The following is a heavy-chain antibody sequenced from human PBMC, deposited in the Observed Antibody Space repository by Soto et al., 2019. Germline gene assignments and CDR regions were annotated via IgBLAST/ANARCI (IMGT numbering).Heavy chain of an antibody. Sequence: ASVKVSCKASGYTFNRYGISWVRHAPGQVLEWMGWISAYKANSNYAQKFQGRVTMTTDTSTSTACLGLRNLRAYDTTVEYCARDQKMTVTSSYHYMDVWGKGTTVTVSS. J-gene: IGHJ6*03. CDR1: GYTFNRYG. V-gene: IGHV1-18*01. CDR3: ARDQKMTVTSSYHYMDV. CDR2: ISAYKANS. D-gene: IGHD4-4*01.